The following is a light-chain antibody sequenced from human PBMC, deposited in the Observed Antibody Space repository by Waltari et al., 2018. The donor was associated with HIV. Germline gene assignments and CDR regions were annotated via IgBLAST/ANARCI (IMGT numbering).Light chain of an antibody. CDR1: SSDVGAYNY. V-gene: IGLV2-14*01. Sequence: GQSITISCTGTSSDVGAYNYVSWYQQHPDKAPKLMIYEVSNRPSGVSNRFSGSKSGNTASLTISGLQAEDEADYYCSSYTTTRTLVFGGGTKLTVL. J-gene: IGLJ2*01. CDR2: EVS. CDR3: SSYTTTRTLV.